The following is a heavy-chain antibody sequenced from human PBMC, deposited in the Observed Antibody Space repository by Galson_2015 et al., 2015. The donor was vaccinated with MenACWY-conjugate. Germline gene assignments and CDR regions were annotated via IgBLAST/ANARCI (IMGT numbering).Heavy chain of an antibody. CDR2: IKQDGSEK. CDR3: VRDLGFYCSHNDCYSPY. J-gene: IGHJ4*02. Sequence: ALRLSCAASGFTFNNYWMSWVRHVPGTGPEWVANIKQDGSEKYYVDSVRGRFTISRDSAKSSLFLQMNSLRAEDTAVYYCVRDLGFYCSHNDCYSPYWGQGTLVTVSS. CDR1: GFTFNNYW. V-gene: IGHV3-7*03. D-gene: IGHD2-15*01.